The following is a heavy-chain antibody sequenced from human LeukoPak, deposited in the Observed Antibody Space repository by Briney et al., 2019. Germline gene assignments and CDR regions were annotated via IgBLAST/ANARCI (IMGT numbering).Heavy chain of an antibody. CDR3: ARDPPAVRTNTYA. CDR2: IYSGGDT. J-gene: IGHJ5*02. V-gene: IGHV3-66*01. Sequence: GGSLRLSCAASGFSVSNNYMNWVRQAPGKGLEWVSLIYSGGDTHYADSVKGRFTISRDSSKDTLYLQMNSLRAEDTAVYYCARDPPAVRTNTYAWGQGTLVTVSS. D-gene: IGHD4/OR15-4a*01. CDR1: GFSVSNNY.